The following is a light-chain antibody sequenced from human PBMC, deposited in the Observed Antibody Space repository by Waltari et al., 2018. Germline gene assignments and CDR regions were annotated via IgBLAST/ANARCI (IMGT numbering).Light chain of an antibody. V-gene: IGKV3-20*01. CDR1: QSVSRT. J-gene: IGKJ1*01. CDR3: QKYGTLPAT. Sequence: EIVLTQSPGTLSLSPGERATLSCRASQSVSRTLAGYQQKPGQAPRLLIYDASSRATGIPDRFSGSGSGTDFSHTISRLEPEEFAVYYCQKYGTLPATFGQGTKVEIK. CDR2: DAS.